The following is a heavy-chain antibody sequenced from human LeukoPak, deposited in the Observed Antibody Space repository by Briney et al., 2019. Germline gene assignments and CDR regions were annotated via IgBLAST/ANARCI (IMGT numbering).Heavy chain of an antibody. D-gene: IGHD1-7*01. V-gene: IGHV3-21*01. Sequence: GGSLRLSCVASGFTFSSYSMNWVRQAPGKGLEWVSFISTSSSYIYYADSVQGRFTISRDNAKNSLYLQMNSLRAEDTAVYYCARGNGNYRYYFDYWGQGTLVTVSS. J-gene: IGHJ4*02. CDR2: ISTSSSYI. CDR1: GFTFSSYS. CDR3: ARGNGNYRYYFDY.